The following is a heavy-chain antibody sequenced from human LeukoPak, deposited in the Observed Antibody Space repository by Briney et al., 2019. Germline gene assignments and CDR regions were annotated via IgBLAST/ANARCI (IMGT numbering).Heavy chain of an antibody. Sequence: SQTLSLTCAISGDSVSSNSAAWNWIRQSPSRGLEWLGRTYYRSKWYNDYAVSVKSRITINPDTSKNQFSLQLNSVTPEDTAVYYCAVRPGIAAAGRPYYFDYWGQGTLVTVSS. CDR2: TYYRSKWYN. CDR3: AVRPGIAAAGRPYYFDY. CDR1: GDSVSSNSAA. J-gene: IGHJ4*02. D-gene: IGHD6-13*01. V-gene: IGHV6-1*01.